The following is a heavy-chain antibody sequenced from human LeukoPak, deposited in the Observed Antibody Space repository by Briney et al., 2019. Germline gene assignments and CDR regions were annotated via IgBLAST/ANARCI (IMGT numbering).Heavy chain of an antibody. CDR1: GFTFSSYA. J-gene: IGHJ4*02. CDR3: AKDFQGRWTIDY. CDR2: ISDSGGST. V-gene: IGHV3-23*01. Sequence: GGSLGLPCAASGFTFSSYAMSWVRRAPGKGLEYVSGISDSGGSTFSADSAKGRFTISRDNSMNALYLQMNSLRPEDTAVYYCAKDFQGRWTIDYWGQGTLVTVSP. D-gene: IGHD3/OR15-3a*01.